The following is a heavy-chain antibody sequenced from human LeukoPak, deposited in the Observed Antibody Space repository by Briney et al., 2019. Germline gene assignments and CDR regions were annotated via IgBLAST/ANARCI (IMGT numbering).Heavy chain of an antibody. CDR3: ARDRAANQDWVEFDP. CDR2: IRDSGEA. D-gene: IGHD3/OR15-3a*01. V-gene: IGHV3-66*03. J-gene: IGHJ5*02. Sequence: GGSLRLSCAVSGFTVSRNFMSWVRQAPGKGLEWVGLIRDSGEAFYADFARGRFAISRDESENTLYLQMNSLRVEDTAVYFCARDRAANQDWVEFDPWGQGTPVIVSS. CDR1: GFTVSRNF.